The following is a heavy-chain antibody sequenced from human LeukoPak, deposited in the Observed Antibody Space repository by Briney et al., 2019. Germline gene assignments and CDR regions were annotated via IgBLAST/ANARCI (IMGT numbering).Heavy chain of an antibody. V-gene: IGHV4-59*10. Sequence: SETLSLTCAVYGGSFSGYYWSWIRQPAGKGLEWIGRIYTSGSTNYNPSLKSRVTMSVDTSKNQFSLKLSSVTAADTAMYYCARRANSGWSNYYYYYMDVWGKGTTVTVSS. D-gene: IGHD6-19*01. CDR1: GGSFSGYY. CDR3: ARRANSGWSNYYYYYMDV. J-gene: IGHJ6*03. CDR2: IYTSGST.